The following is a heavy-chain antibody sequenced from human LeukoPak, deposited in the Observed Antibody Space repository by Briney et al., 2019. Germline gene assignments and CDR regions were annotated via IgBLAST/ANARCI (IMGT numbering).Heavy chain of an antibody. CDR2: ISSSGSTI. D-gene: IGHD4-23*01. CDR1: GFTFNSYE. V-gene: IGHV3-48*03. Sequence: KSGGSLRLSCAAAGFTFNSYEMNWVRQAPGKGLEWVSYISSSGSTIFYADSVRGRFTIPRDNAKNSLYLQMNSLRAEDTALYYCARDPFFNRGNYYFDYRGQGTLVTVSS. J-gene: IGHJ4*02. CDR3: ARDPFFNRGNYYFDY.